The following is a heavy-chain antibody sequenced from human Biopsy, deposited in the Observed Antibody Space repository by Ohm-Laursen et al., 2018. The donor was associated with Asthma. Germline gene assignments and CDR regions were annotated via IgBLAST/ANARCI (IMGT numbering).Heavy chain of an antibody. Sequence: SLRLSCSASGFTFSDYYMSWIRQAPGKGLEWISYINGKSNSTEYADSVKGRFTISRDNAKNSLYLQMNSLRAEDTAVYYCARDSYSSGLYDDFESWGQGTLVTVSS. CDR3: ARDSYSSGLYDDFES. CDR2: INGKSNST. D-gene: IGHD6-19*01. CDR1: GFTFSDYY. V-gene: IGHV3-11*05. J-gene: IGHJ4*02.